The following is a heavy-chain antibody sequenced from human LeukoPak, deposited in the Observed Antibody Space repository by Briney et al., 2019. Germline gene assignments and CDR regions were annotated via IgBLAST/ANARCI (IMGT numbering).Heavy chain of an antibody. CDR3: ARDLGGVTDY. Sequence: TGGSLRLSCAASGFTVSSNYMSWVRQAPGKGLEWVSVIYSGGSTYYADSVKGRLTISRDNSKNTLYLQMNSLRAEDTAVYYCARDLGGVTDYWGQGTLVTASS. CDR1: GFTVSSNY. J-gene: IGHJ4*02. V-gene: IGHV3-53*01. CDR2: IYSGGST. D-gene: IGHD3-16*01.